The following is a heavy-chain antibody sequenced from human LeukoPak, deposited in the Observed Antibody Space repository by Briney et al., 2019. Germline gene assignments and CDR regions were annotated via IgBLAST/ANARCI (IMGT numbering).Heavy chain of an antibody. CDR2: IWYDGSNK. CDR3: AGDYGEYYYGMDV. CDR1: GFTFSSYG. Sequence: PGRSLRLSCAASGFTFSSYGMHWVRQAPGKGLEWVAVIWYDGSNKYYADSVKGRFTISRDNSKNTLYLQMNSLRAEDTAVYYCAGDYGEYYYGMDVWGQGTTVTVSS. V-gene: IGHV3-33*01. D-gene: IGHD4-17*01. J-gene: IGHJ6*02.